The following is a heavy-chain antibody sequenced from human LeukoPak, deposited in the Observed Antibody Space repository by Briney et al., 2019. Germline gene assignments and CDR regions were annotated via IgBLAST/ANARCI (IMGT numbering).Heavy chain of an antibody. D-gene: IGHD4-23*01. J-gene: IGHJ4*02. CDR3: ATDPLGIEGGGNSVHPN. CDR2: FDPEDGET. Sequence: GASVKVSCKVSGYTLTELSMHWVRQAPGKGLEWMGGFDPEDGETIYAQKFQGRVTVTEDTSTDTAYMELSSLRSEDTAVYYCATDPLGIEGGGNSVHPNWGQGTLVTVSS. CDR1: GYTLTELS. V-gene: IGHV1-24*01.